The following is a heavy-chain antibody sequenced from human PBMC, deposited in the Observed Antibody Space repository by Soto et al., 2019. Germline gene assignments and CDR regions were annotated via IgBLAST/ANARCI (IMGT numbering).Heavy chain of an antibody. Sequence: QVPLVESGGGVVQPGRSLRLSCAASGFTFSNFALHWVRQAPGKGLEWVAVISYDGSKKPYADSVKGRFTISRDNSXXTLYLQMNSLRAEDTAVYYCARDRIWFGEFYGMDVWGQGTTVTVSS. D-gene: IGHD3-10*01. V-gene: IGHV3-30-3*01. CDR1: GFTFSNFA. CDR3: ARDRIWFGEFYGMDV. J-gene: IGHJ6*02. CDR2: ISYDGSKK.